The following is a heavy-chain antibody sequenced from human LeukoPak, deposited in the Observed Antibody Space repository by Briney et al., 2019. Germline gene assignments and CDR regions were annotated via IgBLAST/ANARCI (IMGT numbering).Heavy chain of an antibody. CDR2: IHTSGDT. D-gene: IGHD4-17*01. CDR1: ALTGRHNY. J-gene: IGHJ5*02. Sequence: GASLRPSYAASALTGRHNYVSWVRQAAGKGLEWVSAIHTSGDTCYADSVKGRFTISRDTSKNTLYLQINSLRVEDTAVYYCIVFGDSNHWGQGTLVTVSS. CDR3: IVFGDSNH. V-gene: IGHV3-53*01.